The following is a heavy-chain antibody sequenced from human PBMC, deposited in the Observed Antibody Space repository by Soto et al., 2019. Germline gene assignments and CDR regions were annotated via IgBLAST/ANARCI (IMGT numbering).Heavy chain of an antibody. D-gene: IGHD1-1*01. Sequence: GGSLRLSCAASGFTFSSYAMHWVRQAPGKGLEWVARISDDGSNKYYADSVKGRFTISRDNAKNTLYLQMNSLGAEDTAVYYCASTTSPGPGWGQGTLVTVSS. V-gene: IGHV3-30-3*01. CDR1: GFTFSSYA. J-gene: IGHJ4*02. CDR3: ASTTSPGPG. CDR2: ISDDGSNK.